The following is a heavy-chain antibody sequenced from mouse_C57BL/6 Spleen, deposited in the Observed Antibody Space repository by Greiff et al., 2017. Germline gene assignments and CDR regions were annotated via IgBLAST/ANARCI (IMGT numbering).Heavy chain of an antibody. V-gene: IGHV14-3*01. Sequence: EVQRVESVAELVRPGASVKLSCTASGFNIKNTYMHWVKQRPEQGLEWIGRIDPANGNTKYAPKFQGKAPITADTTSNTAYLQLSSLTSEDTAIYYCARGLLPYYYAMDYWGQGTSVTVSS. D-gene: IGHD2-3*01. J-gene: IGHJ4*01. CDR3: ARGLLPYYYAMDY. CDR1: GFNIKNTY. CDR2: IDPANGNT.